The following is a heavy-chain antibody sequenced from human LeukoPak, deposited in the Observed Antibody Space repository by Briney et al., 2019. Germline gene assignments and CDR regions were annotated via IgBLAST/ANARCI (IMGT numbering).Heavy chain of an antibody. D-gene: IGHD3-3*01. CDR2: INHSGST. Sequence: PSETLSLTCAVYGGSFSGYYWSWIRQPPGKGLEWIGEINHSGSTDYNPSLKSRVTISVDTSKNQFSLKLSSATAADTAVYYCARGGAIFGVVIARYYYYGMDVWGQGTTVTVSS. V-gene: IGHV4-34*01. J-gene: IGHJ6*02. CDR3: ARGGAIFGVVIARYYYYGMDV. CDR1: GGSFSGYY.